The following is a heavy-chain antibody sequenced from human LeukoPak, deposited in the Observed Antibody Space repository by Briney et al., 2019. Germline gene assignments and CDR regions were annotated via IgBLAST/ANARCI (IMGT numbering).Heavy chain of an antibody. V-gene: IGHV3-48*03. D-gene: IGHD5-12*01. Sequence: PGGSLRLSCAASGFTFSSYEMNWVRQAPGKGLEWVSYISSSGATIYYADSVKGRFTISRDSAKNSMYLQMNSLRAEDTAVYYCARYSGYNHDYWGQGALVTVSS. CDR3: ARYSGYNHDY. CDR2: ISSSGATI. CDR1: GFTFSSYE. J-gene: IGHJ4*02.